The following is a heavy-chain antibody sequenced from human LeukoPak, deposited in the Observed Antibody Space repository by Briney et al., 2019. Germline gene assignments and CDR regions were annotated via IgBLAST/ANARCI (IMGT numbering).Heavy chain of an antibody. J-gene: IGHJ4*02. CDR1: GFTFSSSA. CDR3: AKLSSTGYYYGSGSYSDFDY. D-gene: IGHD3-10*01. V-gene: IGHV3-23*01. CDR2: ISASGGST. Sequence: SGGSLRLSCAASGFTFSSSAMSWVRQVPGKGLEWVSGISASGGSTYYADSVKGRFTISRDNSKNTLYLQMNSLRAEDTAVYYCAKLSSTGYYYGSGSYSDFDYWGQGTLVTVSS.